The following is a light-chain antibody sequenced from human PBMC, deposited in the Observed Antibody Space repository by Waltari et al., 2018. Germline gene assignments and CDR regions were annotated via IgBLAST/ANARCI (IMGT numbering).Light chain of an antibody. J-gene: IGLJ2*01. V-gene: IGLV2-8*01. CDR1: SSDVAGYNY. CDR2: EVS. Sequence: QSALTQPPSASGSPGQSVTISCTGTSSDVAGYNYVSWYQQHPGKAPKLMLYEVSKRPSGVPDRFSGSKSGNTASLTVSGLQAEDEADYYCSSYAGSDNFVIFGGGTKLTVL. CDR3: SSYAGSDNFVI.